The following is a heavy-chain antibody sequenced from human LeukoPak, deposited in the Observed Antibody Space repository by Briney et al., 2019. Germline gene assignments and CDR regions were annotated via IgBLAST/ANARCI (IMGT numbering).Heavy chain of an antibody. J-gene: IGHJ4*02. V-gene: IGHV3-30*02. CDR1: GFTFSSYG. CDR2: IRYDGSNK. CDR3: AKTQGSGWPPADF. Sequence: GGSLRLSCAASGFTFSSYGMHWVRQAPGKGLEWVAFIRYDGSNKYYADSVKGRFTISRDNSKNTLYLQMNSLRPEDTAVYYCAKTQGSGWPPADFWGQGTLVTVSS. D-gene: IGHD6-19*01.